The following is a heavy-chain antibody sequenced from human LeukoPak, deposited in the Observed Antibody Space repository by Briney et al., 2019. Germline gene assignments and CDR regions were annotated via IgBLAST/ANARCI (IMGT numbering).Heavy chain of an antibody. CDR3: ARVDLDTAMVPLPLRYYYGMDV. CDR1: GYTFTSYG. V-gene: IGHV1-18*01. J-gene: IGHJ6*02. D-gene: IGHD5-18*01. Sequence: PGASVKVSCKASGYTFTSYGISWVRRAPGQGLEWMGWISAYNGNTNYAQKLQGRVTMTTDTSTSTAYMELRSLRSDDTAVYYCARVDLDTAMVPLPLRYYYGMDVWGQGTTVTVSS. CDR2: ISAYNGNT.